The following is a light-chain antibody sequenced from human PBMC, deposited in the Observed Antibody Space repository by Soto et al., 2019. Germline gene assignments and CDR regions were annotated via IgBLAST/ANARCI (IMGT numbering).Light chain of an antibody. CDR1: SSDIGGYKY. CDR2: EVT. V-gene: IGLV2-14*01. J-gene: IGLJ1*01. CDR3: SSYTSSSTLVV. Sequence: QSALTQPASVSGSPGQSITISCTGTSSDIGGYKYVSWYQQHPGKAPKLMLYEVTNRPSGVSNRFSGSKSDNTASLIISGLQAEDEADYYCSSYTSSSTLVVFGTGTKVTVL.